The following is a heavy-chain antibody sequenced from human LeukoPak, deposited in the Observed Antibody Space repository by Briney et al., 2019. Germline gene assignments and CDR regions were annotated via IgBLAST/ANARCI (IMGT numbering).Heavy chain of an antibody. D-gene: IGHD3-10*01. V-gene: IGHV1-18*01. CDR2: VSTYNGHT. CDR3: ARRLGSGTYYIFADY. Sequence: EASVKVSCKASGYTFTNSGITWVRQAPGQGLEWMGWVSTYNGHTHYAQKFHDRVTMTIDTSASTVYMELRSLRSDDTAWYYCARRLGSGTYYIFADYWGQGTLVTVSS. CDR1: GYTFTNSG. J-gene: IGHJ4*02.